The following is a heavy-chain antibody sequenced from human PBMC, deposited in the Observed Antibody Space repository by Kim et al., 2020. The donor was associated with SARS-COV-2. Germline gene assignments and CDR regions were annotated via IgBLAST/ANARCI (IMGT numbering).Heavy chain of an antibody. V-gene: IGHV3-33*01. CDR3: ARCPRAKGAFDI. J-gene: IGHJ3*02. CDR1: GFTFSSYG. Sequence: GGSLRLSCAASGFTFSSYGMHWVRQAPGKGLEWVAVIWYDGSNKYYADSVKGRFTISRDNSKNTLYLQMNSLRAEDTAVYYCARCPRAKGAFDIWGQGKMVTVSS. CDR2: IWYDGSNK.